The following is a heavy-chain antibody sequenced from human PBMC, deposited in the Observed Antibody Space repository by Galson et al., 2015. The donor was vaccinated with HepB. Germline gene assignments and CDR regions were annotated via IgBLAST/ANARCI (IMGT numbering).Heavy chain of an antibody. D-gene: IGHD1-26*01. J-gene: IGHJ3*02. V-gene: IGHV3-48*01. CDR3: ARDTPMEDWGLLSGRDAFDI. CDR2: ISSSSSTI. Sequence: SLRLSCAASGFTFSSYSMNWVRQAPGKGLEWVSYISSSSSTIYYADSVKGRFTISRDNAKNSLYLQMNSLRAEDTAVYYCARDTPMEDWGLLSGRDAFDIWGQGTMVTVSS. CDR1: GFTFSSYS.